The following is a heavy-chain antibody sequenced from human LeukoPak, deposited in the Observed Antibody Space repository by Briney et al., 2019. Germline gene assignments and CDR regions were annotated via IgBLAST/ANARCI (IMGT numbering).Heavy chain of an antibody. D-gene: IGHD5-18*01. Sequence: KPSETLSLTCTVSGGSISSYYWSWIRQPPGKGLQWIGYMHYSGSTNYNPSLKSRVTISVNMSKNQFSLRLSSVTAADTAVYYCARTTEGGYTYDYFYYYYMDVWGKGTTVTISS. CDR1: GGSISSYY. CDR3: ARTTEGGYTYDYFYYYYMDV. J-gene: IGHJ6*03. CDR2: MHYSGST. V-gene: IGHV4-59*01.